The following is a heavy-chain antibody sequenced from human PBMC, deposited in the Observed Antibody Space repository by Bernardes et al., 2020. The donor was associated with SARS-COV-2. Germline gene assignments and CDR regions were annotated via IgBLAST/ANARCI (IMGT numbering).Heavy chain of an antibody. CDR2: IIPIFGTA. CDR1: GGTFSSYA. V-gene: IGHV1-69*13. CDR3: ARSGWYGVVTANANQGRGWFDP. J-gene: IGHJ5*02. D-gene: IGHD2-21*02. Sequence: SMEASWEASGGTFSSYAISWVRQNPGQGLEWMGRIIPIFGTANYAQKFQGRVTITADESTSTAYMELSSLRSEDTAVYYCARSGWYGVVTANANQGRGWFDPWGQGTLVTVSS.